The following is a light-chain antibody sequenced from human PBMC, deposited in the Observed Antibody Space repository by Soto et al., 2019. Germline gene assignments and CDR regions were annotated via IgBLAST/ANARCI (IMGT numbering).Light chain of an antibody. J-gene: IGKJ1*01. CDR3: QQHQSYWS. V-gene: IGKV1-5*03. CDR2: GAS. CDR1: ESISTW. Sequence: DVQITQSPSSLSAYVRQRVNITCAASESISTWLAWYQQKPGKAPKLLIYGASSLESGVPPRFSGDGSGTEFTLTISSLKPDDFATYYCQQHQSYWSFGKGTKVDIK.